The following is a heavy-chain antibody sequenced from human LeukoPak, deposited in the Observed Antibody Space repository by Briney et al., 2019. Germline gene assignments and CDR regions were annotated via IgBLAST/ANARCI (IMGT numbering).Heavy chain of an antibody. CDR2: INRNGGST. J-gene: IGHJ4*02. D-gene: IGHD3-3*01. CDR1: GFTFDDYG. V-gene: IGHV3-20*03. Sequence: GASLRLSSSSSGFTFDDYGMSWVRHARGKGLEWVSGINRNGGSTGYADSVKGRFTISRDNAKNSLYLQMNSLRAEDTALYYCARILHILRFLEWSSFDYWGQGTLVTVSS. CDR3: ARILHILRFLEWSSFDY.